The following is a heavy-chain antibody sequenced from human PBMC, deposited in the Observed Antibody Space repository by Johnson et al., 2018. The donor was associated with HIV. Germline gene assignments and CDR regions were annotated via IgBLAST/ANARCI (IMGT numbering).Heavy chain of an antibody. CDR1: GFTFSSYA. V-gene: IGHV3-7*02. CDR2: IKEDGSDK. CDR3: ARACRDGYTCDAFDI. J-gene: IGHJ3*02. D-gene: IGHD5-24*01. Sequence: VQLVESGGGVVQPGRSLRLSCAASGFTFSSYAMHRVRQAPGKGLEWVANIKEDGSDKYYVDSVKGRFTISRDNSKNTLYLQMNSLRAEDTAVYYCARACRDGYTCDAFDIWGQGTMVTVSS.